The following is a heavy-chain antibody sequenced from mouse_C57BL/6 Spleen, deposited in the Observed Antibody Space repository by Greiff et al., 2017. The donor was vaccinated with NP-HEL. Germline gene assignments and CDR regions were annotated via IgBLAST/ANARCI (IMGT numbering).Heavy chain of an antibody. J-gene: IGHJ4*01. CDR2: INPSSGYT. D-gene: IGHD2-3*01. CDR1: GYTFTSYT. V-gene: IGHV1-4*01. CDR3: ARWGLLIAMDY. Sequence: VQLQQSGAELARPGASVKMSCKASGYTFTSYTMHWVKQRPGQGLEWIGYINPSSGYTKYNQKFKDKATLTADKSSSTAYMQLSSLTSEDSAVYYCARWGLLIAMDYWGQGTSVTVSS.